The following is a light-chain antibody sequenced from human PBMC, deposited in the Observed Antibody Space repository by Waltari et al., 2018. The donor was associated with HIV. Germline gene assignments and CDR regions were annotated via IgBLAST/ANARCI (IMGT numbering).Light chain of an antibody. J-gene: IGLJ3*02. Sequence: SYELTQPPSVSVSPGQTARITCSGDALAKKYAYWYQQKSGQAPVLVIYEDSKRPSGFPERFSGSSAGTVATLTISGAQVEDEADYYCYSTDSSGNHPWVFGGGTKLTVL. CDR1: ALAKKY. V-gene: IGLV3-10*01. CDR3: YSTDSSGNHPWV. CDR2: EDS.